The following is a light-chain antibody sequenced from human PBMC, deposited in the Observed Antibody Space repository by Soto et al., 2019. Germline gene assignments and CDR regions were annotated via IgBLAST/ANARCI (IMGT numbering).Light chain of an antibody. V-gene: IGKV3-11*01. Sequence: IVLTQSPATLSVSPGERATLSCRASQSVSSTLAWYQQKPGQAPRLLIYGASTRATGFPARFSGSGSGTEFNLTISSLEPEDFAVYYCQQRSNWPWTFGQGTKVDIK. J-gene: IGKJ1*01. CDR2: GAS. CDR3: QQRSNWPWT. CDR1: QSVSST.